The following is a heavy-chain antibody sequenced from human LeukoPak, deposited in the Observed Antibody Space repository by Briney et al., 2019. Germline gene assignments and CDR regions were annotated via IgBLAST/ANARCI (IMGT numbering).Heavy chain of an antibody. Sequence: PGGSLRLSCAASGFTFSTYAISWVRQAPGKGLEWVSAISGSGDSTYYADSMKGRFTISRDNSKNTIYLEMNSLRAEDTAVYYCAKGKDDYWGQGTLVTVSS. V-gene: IGHV3-23*01. CDR1: GFTFSTYA. J-gene: IGHJ4*02. CDR3: AKGKDDY. CDR2: ISGSGDST.